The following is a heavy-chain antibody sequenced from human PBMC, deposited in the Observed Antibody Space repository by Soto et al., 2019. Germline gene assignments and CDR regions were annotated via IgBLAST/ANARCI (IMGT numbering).Heavy chain of an antibody. V-gene: IGHV3-48*03. Sequence: PGGSLRLSCAASGFTFSDYEINWVRQAPGKGLEWVSSIGSSGSPIYYADSVKGRFTISRDNAKNSVHLQMNRLRAEDTAVYYCARGGLTTSYYYYYFVDVWGQGTTVTVSS. CDR3: ARGGLTTSYYYYYFVDV. CDR2: IGSSGSPI. D-gene: IGHD4-17*01. J-gene: IGHJ6*02. CDR1: GFTFSDYE.